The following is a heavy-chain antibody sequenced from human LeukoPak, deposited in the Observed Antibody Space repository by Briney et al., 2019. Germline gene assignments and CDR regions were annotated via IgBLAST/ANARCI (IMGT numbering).Heavy chain of an antibody. V-gene: IGHV4-31*03. D-gene: IGHD3-3*01. CDR2: IYYSGST. J-gene: IGHJ4*02. CDR3: ARALYDFWSGYCFDY. Sequence: SETLSLTCTVSGGSISSGGYYWSWIRQHPGKGLEWIGYIYYSGSTYYNPSLKSRVTISVDTSKNQFSLKLSSVTAADTAVYYCARALYDFWSGYCFDYWGQGTLVTVSS. CDR1: GGSISSGGYY.